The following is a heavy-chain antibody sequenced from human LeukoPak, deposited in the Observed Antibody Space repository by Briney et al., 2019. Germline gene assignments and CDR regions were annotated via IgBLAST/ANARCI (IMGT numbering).Heavy chain of an antibody. J-gene: IGHJ4*02. D-gene: IGHD2-2*01. CDR1: GFTFSSYG. Sequence: GGSLRLSCAASGFTFSSYGIHWVRQAPGKGLEWVAFIRHDGSNKYYADSVKGRFTISRDNSKSTLYLQMNSLRAEDTAFYYCAKDLGYCSSTTCYGFDYWGQGTLVTVSS. CDR2: IRHDGSNK. CDR3: AKDLGYCSSTTCYGFDY. V-gene: IGHV3-30*02.